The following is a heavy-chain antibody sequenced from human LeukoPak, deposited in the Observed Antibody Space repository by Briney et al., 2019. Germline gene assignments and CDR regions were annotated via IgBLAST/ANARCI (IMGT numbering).Heavy chain of an antibody. Sequence: GGSLRLSCAASGFTFSSYAMSWVRQAPGKGLEWVSANSGSGGSTYYADSVKGRFTISRDNSMNTLYLQMNSLRAEDTAIYYCARYCSSTSCSEVDYWGQGTLVTVSS. V-gene: IGHV3-23*01. J-gene: IGHJ4*02. CDR1: GFTFSSYA. CDR2: NSGSGGST. CDR3: ARYCSSTSCSEVDY. D-gene: IGHD2-2*01.